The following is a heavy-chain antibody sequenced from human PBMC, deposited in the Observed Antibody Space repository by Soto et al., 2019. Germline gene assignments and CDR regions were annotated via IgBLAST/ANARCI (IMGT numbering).Heavy chain of an antibody. V-gene: IGHV3-53*01. D-gene: IGHD1-1*01. J-gene: IGHJ3*01. CDR1: GFTISGKKY. CDR3: ATWHEREHAYDV. Sequence: DVQLVESGGGLIQPGESLRLSCAAFGFTISGKKYVAWVRQAPGRGLEWVSALYDLDGSFYAASVKGRFTTSSDSSKTTVYLQMNDRRPDDTAVYYCATWHEREHAYDVWGQGKTVTVSS. CDR2: LYDLDGS.